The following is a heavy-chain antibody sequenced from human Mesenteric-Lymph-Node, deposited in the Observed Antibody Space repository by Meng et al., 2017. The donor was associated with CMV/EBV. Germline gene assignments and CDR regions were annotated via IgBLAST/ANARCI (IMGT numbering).Heavy chain of an antibody. CDR2: INWNGGSI. J-gene: IGHJ4*02. V-gene: IGHV3-20*04. CDR1: GFTFDDYG. CDR3: ARGRNIAVGNPQTLDY. D-gene: IGHD6-19*01. Sequence: GESLKISCAASGFTFDDYGMSWVRQAPGKGLEWVSGINWNGGSIGYGDSVRGRFTISRDNAKSSLYLQMNSLRGEDTALYYCARGRNIAVGNPQTLDYWGQGTLVTVSS.